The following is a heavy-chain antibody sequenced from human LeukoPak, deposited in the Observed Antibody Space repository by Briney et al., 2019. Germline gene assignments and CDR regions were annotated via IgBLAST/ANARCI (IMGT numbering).Heavy chain of an antibody. J-gene: IGHJ6*02. D-gene: IGHD6-6*01. CDR1: GGSISSGGYY. V-gene: IGHV4-31*03. CDR2: IYYSGST. Sequence: SETLSLTCTVSGGSISSGGYYWSWIRQHPGKGLEWIGYIYYSGSTYYNPSLKSRVTISVDTSKNQFSLKLSSVTAADTAVYYCVRAGSAHYYYGMDVWGQGTTVTVSS. CDR3: VRAGSAHYYYGMDV.